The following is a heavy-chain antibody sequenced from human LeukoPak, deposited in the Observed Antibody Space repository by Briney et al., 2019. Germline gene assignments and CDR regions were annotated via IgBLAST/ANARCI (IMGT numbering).Heavy chain of an antibody. CDR3: ARGPPRRDRSSGYYYYFDY. V-gene: IGHV4-59*12. CDR2: IYYSGTT. J-gene: IGHJ4*02. D-gene: IGHD3-22*01. CDR1: GGSISSYY. Sequence: SETLSLTCTVSGGSISSYYWSWIRQPPGKGLEWIGYIYYSGTTNYNPSLKSRVTISVDTSKNQFSLKLSSVTAADTAVYYCARGPPRRDRSSGYYYYFDYWGQGTLVTVSS.